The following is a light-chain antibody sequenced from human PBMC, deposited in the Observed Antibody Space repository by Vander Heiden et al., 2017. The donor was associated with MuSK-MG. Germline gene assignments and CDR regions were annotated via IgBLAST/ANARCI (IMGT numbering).Light chain of an antibody. Sequence: QSVLTQPPSPSGAPGQRVTISCSGSSSNIGSNTVDWYQHLPGTAPKLLIYSNNQRPSGVPDRFSGSKSGTSASLAISGLQSEDEADYYCAALDDSLNGYVFGTGTKVTVL. CDR2: SNN. CDR1: SSNIGSNT. J-gene: IGLJ1*01. CDR3: AALDDSLNGYV. V-gene: IGLV1-44*01.